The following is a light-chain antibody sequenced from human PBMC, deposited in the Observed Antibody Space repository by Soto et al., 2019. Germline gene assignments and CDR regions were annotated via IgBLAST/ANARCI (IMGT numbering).Light chain of an antibody. V-gene: IGKV3-15*01. J-gene: IGKJ4*01. CDR2: AAS. Sequence: EIVMTQSPATLSISPGERDTLSCRASQSVRSNLAWYQQKAGQAPRLLIYAASGRATGIPARFSGSGAGTALTLTSRSLRSEDCAVYSCQQYKNRALTFRGGTKVVIK. CDR3: QQYKNRALT. CDR1: QSVRSN.